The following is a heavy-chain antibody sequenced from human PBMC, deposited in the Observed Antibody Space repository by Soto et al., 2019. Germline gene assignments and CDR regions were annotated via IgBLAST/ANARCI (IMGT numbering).Heavy chain of an antibody. J-gene: IGHJ5*02. Sequence: SGPTLVNPTQTLTLTCIFSGFSLRTGGVGVGWIRQPPGKALEWLGFIYWNDDKRYSPSLKSRLTITKDTSKNQVVLTMTNMDPVDTATYYCAKSGSSGWYGCFDPWGQGTLVTVSS. CDR3: AKSGSSGWYGCFDP. CDR1: GFSLRTGGVG. CDR2: IYWNDDK. D-gene: IGHD6-19*01. V-gene: IGHV2-5*01.